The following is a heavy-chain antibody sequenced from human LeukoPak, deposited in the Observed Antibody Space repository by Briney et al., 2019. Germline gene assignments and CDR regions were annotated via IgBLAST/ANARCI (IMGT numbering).Heavy chain of an antibody. CDR2: INPDTGDT. D-gene: IGHD1-14*01. V-gene: IGHV1-2*02. CDR3: ARETGGDVGY. J-gene: IGHJ4*02. Sequence: ASVKVSCKASGYTFTDYYMHWVRQAPGQGLEWMGWINPDTGDTNYAQKFQGRVTMTRDTSISTAYMELSRLRSDDTAVYYCARETGGDVGYWGQGTLVTVSS. CDR1: GYTFTDYY.